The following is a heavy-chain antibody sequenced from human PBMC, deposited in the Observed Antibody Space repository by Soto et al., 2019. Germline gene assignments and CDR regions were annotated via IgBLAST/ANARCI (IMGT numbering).Heavy chain of an antibody. CDR2: ISAYNGNT. CDR3: ARGLLEWLSNYYYYGMDV. V-gene: IGHV1-18*01. CDR1: GYTFTSYG. J-gene: IGHJ6*02. Sequence: QVQLVQSGAEVKKPGASVKVSCKASGYTFTSYGISWVRQAPGQGLEWMGWISAYNGNTNYAQKHQGRVTMTTDTSTSTDYMELRSLRSDDTAVYYCARGLLEWLSNYYYYGMDVWGQGTTVTVSS. D-gene: IGHD3-3*01.